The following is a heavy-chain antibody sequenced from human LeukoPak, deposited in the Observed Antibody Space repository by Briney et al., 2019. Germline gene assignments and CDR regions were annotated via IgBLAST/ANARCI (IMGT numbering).Heavy chain of an antibody. Sequence: SETLSLTCSVSGDSFSSVTDYWAWIRQPPGKGLEWIASGDYSGGTYYNPSLESRVAISADMSKKQISLKLTSVTGTDTAVYYCAGERGEEYSSGWYKTNFFDNWGQGIRVTVSS. CDR1: GDSFSSVTDY. V-gene: IGHV4-39*07. CDR3: AGERGEEYSSGWYKTNFFDN. J-gene: IGHJ4*02. D-gene: IGHD6-19*01. CDR2: GDYSGGT.